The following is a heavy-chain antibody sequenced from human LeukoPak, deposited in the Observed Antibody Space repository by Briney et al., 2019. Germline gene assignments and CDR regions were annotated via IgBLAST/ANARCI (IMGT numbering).Heavy chain of an antibody. CDR3: ARHNMGNNSHHSFYGSGSYPVDY. CDR2: IYYSGST. J-gene: IGHJ4*02. D-gene: IGHD3-10*01. V-gene: IGHV4-39*01. CDR1: GGSISSSSYY. Sequence: SETLSLTCTVSGGSISSSSYYWGWIRQPPGKGLEWIGSIYYSGSTYYNPSLKSRVTISVDTSKNQFSLKLSSVTAADTAVYYCARHNMGNNSHHSFYGSGSYPVDYWGQGTLVTVSS.